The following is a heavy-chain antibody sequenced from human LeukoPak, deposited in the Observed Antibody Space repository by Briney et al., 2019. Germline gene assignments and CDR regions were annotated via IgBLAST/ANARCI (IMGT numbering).Heavy chain of an antibody. CDR2: ISYDGSNK. V-gene: IGHV3-30*04. D-gene: IGHD1-1*01. J-gene: IGHJ3*02. CDR1: GFTFSSYA. CDR3: ARDSRGVEHAFDI. Sequence: GRSLRLSCAASGFTFSSYAMHWVRQAPGKGLEWVAVISYDGSNKYYADSVKGRFTISRDNAKNSLYLQMNSLRAEDTAVYYCARDSRGVEHAFDIWGQGTMVTVSS.